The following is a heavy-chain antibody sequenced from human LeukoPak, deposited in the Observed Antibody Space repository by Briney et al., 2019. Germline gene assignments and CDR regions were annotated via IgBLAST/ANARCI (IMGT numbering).Heavy chain of an antibody. CDR3: ASSPADTADFDI. V-gene: IGHV4-61*02. CDR2: ISTSGSTNT. J-gene: IGHJ3*02. Sequence: SQTLSLTCTVSGGSISSGSYYWSWIRQPAGKGLEWIGRISTSGSTNTNYNPSLKSRVTISVDTSKNQFSLKLTSVTAADTAVYYCASSPADTADFDIWGQGTMVTVSS. CDR1: GGSISSGSYY. D-gene: IGHD2-2*01.